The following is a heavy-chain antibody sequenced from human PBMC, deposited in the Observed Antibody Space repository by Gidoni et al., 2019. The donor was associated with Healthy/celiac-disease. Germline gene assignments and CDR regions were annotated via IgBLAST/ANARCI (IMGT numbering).Heavy chain of an antibody. CDR1: GFTFDAYA. Sequence: EVQLVASGGGFVQPGRSLRLSCAASGFTFDAYAMPWVRQAPGKGLEWVSGISWNSGSIGYADSVKGRFTISRDNAKNSLYLQMNSLRAEDTALYYCAKGGSGSYLYYYYGMDVWGQGTTVTVSS. CDR3: AKGGSGSYLYYYYGMDV. D-gene: IGHD3-10*01. V-gene: IGHV3-9*01. CDR2: ISWNSGSI. J-gene: IGHJ6*02.